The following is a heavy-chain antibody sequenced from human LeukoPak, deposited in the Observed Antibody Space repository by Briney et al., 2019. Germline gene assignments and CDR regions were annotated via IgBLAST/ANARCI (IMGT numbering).Heavy chain of an antibody. J-gene: IGHJ4*02. Sequence: GASVKVSCKASGYTFTSYGISWVRQAPGQGLEWMGGIIRIFGTANHAQKFQGRVTITTDESTSTAYMELSSLRSEDTAVYYCASVYCSSISCYNFDYWGQGTLVTVSS. CDR1: GYTFTSYG. V-gene: IGHV1-69*05. D-gene: IGHD2-2*02. CDR2: IIRIFGTA. CDR3: ASVYCSSISCYNFDY.